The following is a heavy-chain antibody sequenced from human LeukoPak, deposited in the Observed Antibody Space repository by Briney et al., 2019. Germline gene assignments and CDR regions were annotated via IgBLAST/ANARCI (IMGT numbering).Heavy chain of an antibody. CDR2: LSDSGGKT. D-gene: IGHD4-17*01. Sequence: GGSLRLSCAASGFVFSSYAMSWVRQAPGKGLEWVSTLSDSGGKTYYADSVKGRFTISRDNSKNTPYLQMNSLRAEDTAVYYCAKVGLRLGGDYWGQGTLVTVSS. J-gene: IGHJ4*02. CDR3: AKVGLRLGGDY. CDR1: GFVFSSYA. V-gene: IGHV3-23*01.